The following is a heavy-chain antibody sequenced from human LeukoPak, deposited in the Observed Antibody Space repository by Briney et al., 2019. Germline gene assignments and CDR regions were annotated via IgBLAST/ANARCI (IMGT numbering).Heavy chain of an antibody. CDR3: APNLPHMACFDY. CDR1: GFTLRSYA. D-gene: IGHD2-21*01. Sequence: PGGSLRLPCAASGFTLRSYAMRGLPHAPGEGLEWVTRISGGGGSTYYADSVKGRFTISRDNSKNPLYLQMNSLRAEDTAVYYCAPNLPHMACFDYWGQGTLVTVSS. V-gene: IGHV3-23*01. CDR2: ISGGGGST. J-gene: IGHJ4*02.